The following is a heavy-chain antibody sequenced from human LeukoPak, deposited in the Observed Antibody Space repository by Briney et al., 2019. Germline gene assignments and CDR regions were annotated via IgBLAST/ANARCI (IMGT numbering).Heavy chain of an antibody. V-gene: IGHV5-51*01. CDR3: ARHVGSSDVDF. CDR1: GYGFANDW. J-gene: IGHJ4*02. D-gene: IGHD6-13*01. Sequence: GESLKISCKGSGYGFANDWIGWVRHMPGKGLEWRRIIYPGDSNTRYSPSFQGQVTISADKSISTAYLQWSSLQASDTAMYYCARHVGSSDVDFWGQGTLVTVSS. CDR2: IYPGDSNT.